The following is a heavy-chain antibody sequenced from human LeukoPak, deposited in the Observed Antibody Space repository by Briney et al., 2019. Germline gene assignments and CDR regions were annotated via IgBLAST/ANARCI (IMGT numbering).Heavy chain of an antibody. CDR1: GLSLSSYS. CDR3: ARVKCDIMTGYWPCFDY. J-gene: IGHJ4*02. D-gene: IGHD3-9*01. CDR2: ISYDGSNK. V-gene: IGHV3-30-3*01. Sequence: HAAESLTLSCTASGLSLSSYSTRCVRHEPSGRREWVSVISYDGSNKYYTDSVKGRFSISRDTAKNSLYLQFNSLGAEDTAVYYCARVKCDIMTGYWPCFDYWGQRTLVTASS.